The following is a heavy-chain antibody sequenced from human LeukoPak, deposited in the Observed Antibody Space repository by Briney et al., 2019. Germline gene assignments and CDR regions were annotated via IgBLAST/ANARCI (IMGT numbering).Heavy chain of an antibody. CDR1: GFTFDDYA. D-gene: IGHD2-2*01. J-gene: IGHJ4*02. V-gene: IGHV3-43*02. Sequence: GGSLRLSCAASGFTFDDYAMLWVRQAPGKGLEWVSLISGDGGSTYYADSVKGRFTISRDNSKNSLYLQMNSLRTEDTALYYCAKDLLYCSSTSCYAPLDYWGQGTLVTVSS. CDR2: ISGDGGST. CDR3: AKDLLYCSSTSCYAPLDY.